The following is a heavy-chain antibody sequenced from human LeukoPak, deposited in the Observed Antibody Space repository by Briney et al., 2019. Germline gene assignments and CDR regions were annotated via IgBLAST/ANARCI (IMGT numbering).Heavy chain of an antibody. Sequence: SETLSLTCTVSGGSMRNYYWSWIRQPPGKGLEWMGYISGSGSTDYNPSLKSRVTISIDTSKNQFSLRLSSVTAADTAVYYCARPAVTLMIPFEFWGQGTLVTVSS. V-gene: IGHV4-59*01. CDR1: GGSMRNYY. D-gene: IGHD3-16*01. CDR3: ARPAVTLMIPFEF. J-gene: IGHJ4*02. CDR2: ISGSGST.